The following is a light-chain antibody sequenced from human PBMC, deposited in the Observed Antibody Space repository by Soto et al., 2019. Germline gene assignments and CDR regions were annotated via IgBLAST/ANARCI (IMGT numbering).Light chain of an antibody. V-gene: IGKV3-15*01. Sequence: EIVMTQSPASLSVSPGKTATLSCRASQSISNGLAWYQQKPGQAPSLLIYGASTRATGIPARFSGSGSGTEFTLTISSLQSEDSALYYCQQYNNWPPRTFGQGTKLEIK. CDR1: QSISNG. CDR2: GAS. J-gene: IGKJ2*01. CDR3: QQYNNWPPRT.